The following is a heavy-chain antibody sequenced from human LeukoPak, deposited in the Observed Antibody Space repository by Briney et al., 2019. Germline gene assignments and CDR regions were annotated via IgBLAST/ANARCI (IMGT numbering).Heavy chain of an antibody. Sequence: GASVKVSCKASGYTLTSYDINWVRQATGQGLERMGWMNPNSGNTGYAEKFQGRVTTTRNTSISTAYMELSSLRSEDTAVYYCARGGAVADFNWFDPWGQGTLVTVSS. J-gene: IGHJ5*02. CDR2: MNPNSGNT. V-gene: IGHV1-8*01. CDR1: GYTLTSYD. D-gene: IGHD6-19*01. CDR3: ARGGAVADFNWFDP.